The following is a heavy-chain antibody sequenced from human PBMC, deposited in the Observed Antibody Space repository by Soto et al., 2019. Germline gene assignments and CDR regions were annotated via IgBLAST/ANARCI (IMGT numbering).Heavy chain of an antibody. D-gene: IGHD2-2*01. CDR1: GFTFSSYW. CDR2: INSDGSST. V-gene: IGHV3-74*01. Sequence: GGSLRLSCAASGFTFSSYWIHWVRQAPGKGLGWVSRINSDGSSTTYADSVKGRFTISRDNAKNTLYLQMTSLRVEDTAVYYCARVSREVVPAAIDYWGQGTLVTVSS. J-gene: IGHJ4*02. CDR3: ARVSREVVPAAIDY.